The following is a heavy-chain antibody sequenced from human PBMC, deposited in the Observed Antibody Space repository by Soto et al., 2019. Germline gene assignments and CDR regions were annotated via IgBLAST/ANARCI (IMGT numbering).Heavy chain of an antibody. D-gene: IGHD2-2*01. CDR1: GYTFTSYD. CDR3: ARDLLPYCSSTSCYGAFDI. J-gene: IGHJ3*02. CDR2: MNPNSGNT. V-gene: IGHV1-8*01. Sequence: ASVKVSCKASGYTFTSYDINWVRQATGQGLEWMGWMNPNSGNTGYAQKFQGRVTITADKSTSTAYMELSSLRSEDTAVYYCARDLLPYCSSTSCYGAFDIWGQGTMVTV.